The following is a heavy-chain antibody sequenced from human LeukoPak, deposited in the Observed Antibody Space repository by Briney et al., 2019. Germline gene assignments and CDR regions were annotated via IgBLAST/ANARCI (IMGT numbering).Heavy chain of an antibody. V-gene: IGHV1-69*05. CDR2: IIPIFGTA. CDR3: ASPYYYDSSGYQRAHWYFDL. J-gene: IGHJ2*01. D-gene: IGHD3-22*01. Sequence: SVKVSCKASGGTFSSYAISWVRQAPGQGLEWMGGIIPIFGTANYAQKFQGRVTITTDESTSTAYMELSSLRSDDTAVYYCASPYYYDSSGYQRAHWYFDLWGRGTLVTVSS. CDR1: GGTFSSYA.